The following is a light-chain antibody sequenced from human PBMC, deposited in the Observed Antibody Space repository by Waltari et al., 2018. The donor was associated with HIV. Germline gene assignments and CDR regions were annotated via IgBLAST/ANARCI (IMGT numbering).Light chain of an antibody. CDR3: NSLTRSSTVI. J-gene: IGLJ2*01. Sequence: QSALTQPASVSGSPGQSITISCTGTSSDVGDDNYVSWYQQHPGKAPKLMIYEVSNRPSGVSHRFSGSKSGNTASLTISGLQAEDEADYYCNSLTRSSTVIFGGGTKLTVL. CDR1: SSDVGDDNY. CDR2: EVS. V-gene: IGLV2-14*01.